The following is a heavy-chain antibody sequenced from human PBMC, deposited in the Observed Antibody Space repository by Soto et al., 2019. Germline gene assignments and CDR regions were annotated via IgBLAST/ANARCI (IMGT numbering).Heavy chain of an antibody. CDR1: GFTFSSYS. D-gene: IGHD6-13*01. Sequence: PGGSLRLSCAASGFTFSSYSMNWVRQAPGKGLEWVSYISSSSSTIYYADSVKGRFTISRDNAKNSLYLQMNSLRDEDTAVYYCARDLEFVRHKSPAAAGRMGEGYWGQGTLVTVSS. V-gene: IGHV3-48*02. J-gene: IGHJ4*02. CDR2: ISSSSSTI. CDR3: ARDLEFVRHKSPAAAGRMGEGY.